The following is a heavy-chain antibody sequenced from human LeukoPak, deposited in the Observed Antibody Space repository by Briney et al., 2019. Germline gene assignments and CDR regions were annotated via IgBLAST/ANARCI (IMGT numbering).Heavy chain of an antibody. CDR3: AKIGSGWYYFDY. J-gene: IGHJ4*02. Sequence: SETLSLTCAVYGGSFSGYYWSWIRQPPGKGLEWIGVINHSGSTIYNPSLKSRVTISVDTSRNQFSLKLSSVTAADAAVYYCAKIGSGWYYFDYWGQGTLVTVSS. CDR2: INHSGST. CDR1: GGSFSGYY. V-gene: IGHV4-34*01. D-gene: IGHD6-19*01.